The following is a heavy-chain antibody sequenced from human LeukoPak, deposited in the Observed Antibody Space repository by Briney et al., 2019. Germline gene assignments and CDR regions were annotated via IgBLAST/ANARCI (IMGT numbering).Heavy chain of an antibody. CDR2: INHSGST. Sequence: SETLSLNGSGYGGSFSGYYWSRLRQPPGKGLEWIGEINHSGSTNYNPYLKSRVTISVDTSKNQFSLKLSSVTAADTAVYYCASRGGYSYGFDYWGQGTLVTVSS. CDR1: GGSFSGYY. D-gene: IGHD5-18*01. CDR3: ASRGGYSYGFDY. J-gene: IGHJ4*02. V-gene: IGHV4-34*01.